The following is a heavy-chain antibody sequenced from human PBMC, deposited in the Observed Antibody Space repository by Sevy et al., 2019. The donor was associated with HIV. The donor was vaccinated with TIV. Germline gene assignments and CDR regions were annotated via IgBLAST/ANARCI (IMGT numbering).Heavy chain of an antibody. CDR2: IHHTGKT. D-gene: IGHD5-12*01. CDR3: ARYPTNSNEFEY. V-gene: IGHV4-39*01. CDR1: GGSIISSTYY. Sequence: SQTLSLTCTVSGGSIISSTYYWNWIRQPPGKGLEWIGNIHHTGKTYYIPSLRSRVTLSVDTSKNQFSLNLNSGTAAETAVYYCARYPTNSNEFEYWGRGTLVLVSS. J-gene: IGHJ4*02.